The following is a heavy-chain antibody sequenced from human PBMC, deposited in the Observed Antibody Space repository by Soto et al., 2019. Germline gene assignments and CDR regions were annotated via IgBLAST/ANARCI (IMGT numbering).Heavy chain of an antibody. CDR3: ARATIVVVPAARISMYNWFDP. V-gene: IGHV4-34*01. CDR1: GGSFSGYY. J-gene: IGHJ5*02. CDR2: INHSGST. Sequence: NPSETLSLTCAVYGGSFSGYYWSWIRQPPGKGLEWIGEINHSGSTNYNPSLKSRVTISVDTSKNQFSLKLSSVTAADTAVYYCARATIVVVPAARISMYNWFDPWGQGTLVTVSS. D-gene: IGHD2-2*01.